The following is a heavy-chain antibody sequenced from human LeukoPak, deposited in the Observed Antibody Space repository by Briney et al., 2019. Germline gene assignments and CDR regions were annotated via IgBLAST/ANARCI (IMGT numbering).Heavy chain of an antibody. CDR1: GYTFTSYD. J-gene: IGHJ4*02. Sequence: ASVKVSCKASGYTFTSYDFNWLRQATGQGPEWMGWMNPNSGATGYAQKFQGRVTMTRSASINTAYMELSNLRSEDTAVYYCATPALEIFGVVTDYWGQGTLVTVSS. CDR2: MNPNSGAT. CDR3: ATPALEIFGVVTDY. D-gene: IGHD3-3*01. V-gene: IGHV1-8*01.